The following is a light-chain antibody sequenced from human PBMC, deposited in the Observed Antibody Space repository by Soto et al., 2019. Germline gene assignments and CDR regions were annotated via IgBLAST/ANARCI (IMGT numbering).Light chain of an antibody. CDR2: DVS. CDR1: SSDVGGYNY. Sequence: SVLPQPASVYGSPGQSITISCTGTSSDVGGYNYVSWYQQHPGKAPKLMIYDVSNRPSGVSNRFSGSKSGNTASLTISGLQAEDEADYYCSSYTSSSTLPYVFGTGTKVTVL. V-gene: IGLV2-14*01. CDR3: SSYTSSSTLPYV. J-gene: IGLJ1*01.